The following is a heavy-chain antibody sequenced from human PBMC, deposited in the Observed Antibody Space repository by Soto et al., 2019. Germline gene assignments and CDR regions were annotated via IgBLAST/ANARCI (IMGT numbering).Heavy chain of an antibody. CDR3: ARHAYYYDS. D-gene: IGHD3-22*01. CDR1: GGSISSSDYF. J-gene: IGHJ4*02. CDR2: IYYSGDT. Sequence: SETLSLTCTVSGGSISSSDYFWAWIRQPPGKGLEWIGSIYYSGDTTYSPSLKSRLTISVDTSKNQFSLKLDSVTAADTAVYYCARHAYYYDSWGQGALVTVSS. V-gene: IGHV4-39*01.